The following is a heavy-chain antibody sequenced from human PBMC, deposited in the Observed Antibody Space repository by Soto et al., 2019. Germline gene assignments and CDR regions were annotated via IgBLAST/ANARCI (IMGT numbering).Heavy chain of an antibody. CDR3: ARDRLVPAAKGFDP. Sequence: QVQLQESGPGLVKPSQTLSLTCTVSGGSISSGGYYWSWIRQHPGKGLEWIGYIYYSGSTYYNPSLKGRVTIAVDTSKNQFSLKLSSVTAADTAVYYCARDRLVPAAKGFDPWGQGTLVTVSS. CDR2: IYYSGST. D-gene: IGHD2-2*01. J-gene: IGHJ5*02. CDR1: GGSISSGGYY. V-gene: IGHV4-31*03.